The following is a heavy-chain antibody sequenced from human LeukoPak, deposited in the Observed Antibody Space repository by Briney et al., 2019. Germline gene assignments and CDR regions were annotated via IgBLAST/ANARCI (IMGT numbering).Heavy chain of an antibody. CDR2: IKQDGSEK. CDR3: ARVSKPGWFNYYYMDV. D-gene: IGHD6-19*01. J-gene: IGHJ6*03. V-gene: IGHV3-7*01. Sequence: GGSLRLSCAASGFTFSSYWMSWVRQAPGKGLEWVANIKQDGSEKYYVDSVKGRFTISRDNAKNSLYLQMDNLRFEDTAVYYCARVSKPGWFNYYYMDVWGKGTTVIVSS. CDR1: GFTFSSYW.